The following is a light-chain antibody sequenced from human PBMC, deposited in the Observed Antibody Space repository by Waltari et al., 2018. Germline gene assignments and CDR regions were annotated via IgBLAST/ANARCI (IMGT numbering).Light chain of an antibody. Sequence: SYELTQPPSVSVSPGQTARITCSGDELPNQYAYWYQQKPGPAPVVIIYKDIERPSGIPGRFSGSSSGTIVTLTISGVQAEDEAEYYCQSSDSSSTYVVFGGGTKLTVL. CDR3: QSSDSSSTYVV. CDR2: KDI. J-gene: IGLJ2*01. V-gene: IGLV3-25*03. CDR1: ELPNQY.